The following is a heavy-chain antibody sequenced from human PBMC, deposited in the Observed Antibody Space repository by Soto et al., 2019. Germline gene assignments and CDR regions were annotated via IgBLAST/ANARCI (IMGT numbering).Heavy chain of an antibody. CDR2: INPSGGST. J-gene: IGHJ6*02. V-gene: IGHV1-46*01. CDR1: GYTFTSYY. D-gene: IGHD1-26*01. CDR3: ARDPRISGSYSHYYYGMDV. Sequence: ASVKVSCKASGYTFTSYYMHWVRQAPGQGLEWMGIINPSGGSTSYAQKFQGRVTMTRDTSTSTVYMELSSLRSEDTAVYYCARDPRISGSYSHYYYGMDVWGQGTTVTVSS.